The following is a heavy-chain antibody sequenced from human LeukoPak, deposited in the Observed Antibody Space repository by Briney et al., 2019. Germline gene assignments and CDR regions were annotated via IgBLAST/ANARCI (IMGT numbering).Heavy chain of an antibody. CDR3: ARAPRAIVGALFDY. CDR1: GYTFTGYY. V-gene: IGHV1-2*02. CDR2: INPNSGGT. J-gene: IGHJ4*02. D-gene: IGHD1-26*01. Sequence: ASVKVSCKASGYTFTGYYMHWVRQAPGHGLEWMGWINPNSGGTNYAQKFKGRVTMTRDTSISTAYMELSRLRSDDTAVYYCARAPRAIVGALFDYWGQGTLVTVSS.